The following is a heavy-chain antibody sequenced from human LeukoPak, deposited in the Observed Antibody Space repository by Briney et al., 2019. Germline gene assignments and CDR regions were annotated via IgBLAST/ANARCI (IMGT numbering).Heavy chain of an antibody. J-gene: IGHJ4*02. Sequence: SGPTLVNPPQTLTLTCTFSGFSLSTSLVGVGWIRQPPGKALDWLALIYWNDEKHYSPSLKSRLTITKDTSKNQVVLTMTNMDPVDTATYSCAHRRDGYFDYWGQGTLVTVSS. CDR1: GFSLSTSLVG. V-gene: IGHV2-5*01. CDR3: AHRRDGYFDY. CDR2: IYWNDEK. D-gene: IGHD5-24*01.